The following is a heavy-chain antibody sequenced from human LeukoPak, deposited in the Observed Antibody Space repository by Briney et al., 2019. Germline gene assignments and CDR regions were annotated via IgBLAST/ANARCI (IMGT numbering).Heavy chain of an antibody. D-gene: IGHD3-3*01. Sequence: KPSETLSLTCTVSGGSISSYYWSWIRQPPGKGLEWIGYIYYSGSTNYNPSLKSRVTISVDTSKNQFSLKLSSVTAADTAVYYCARDAVFYDFWSGYSENYYYYMDVWGKGTTVTVSS. V-gene: IGHV4-59*12. CDR3: ARDAVFYDFWSGYSENYYYYMDV. J-gene: IGHJ6*03. CDR2: IYYSGST. CDR1: GGSISSYY.